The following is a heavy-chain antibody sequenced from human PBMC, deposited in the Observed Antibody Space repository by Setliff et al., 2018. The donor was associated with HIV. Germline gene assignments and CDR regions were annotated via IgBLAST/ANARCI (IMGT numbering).Heavy chain of an antibody. CDR2: MNPNNGNT. J-gene: IGHJ4*02. CDR1: GYNFTDYD. D-gene: IGHD6-13*01. V-gene: IGHV1-8*02. CDR3: AKARPRQPVSTKPPYYFDF. Sequence: GASVKVSCKASGYNFTDYDINWVRQATGQGLEWMGWMNPNNGNTGYAEKFQGRVTMTRDTSISTAYMELSSLRVEDTAVYYCAKARPRQPVSTKPPYYFDFWGQGTLVTVSS.